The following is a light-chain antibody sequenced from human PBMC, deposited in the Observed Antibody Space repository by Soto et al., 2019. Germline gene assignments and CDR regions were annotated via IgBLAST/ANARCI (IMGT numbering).Light chain of an antibody. CDR2: GAS. V-gene: IGKV3-20*01. Sequence: EIVLTQSPGTLSLSPGERGTLSCRASQSVSSSQLAWYQQKPGQAPRLLIYGASSRATGIPDRVSGSGSGTDFTLSISRLEPEDFAVYYCQHYANSLVTFGQGTKVEI. J-gene: IGKJ1*01. CDR3: QHYANSLVT. CDR1: QSVSSSQ.